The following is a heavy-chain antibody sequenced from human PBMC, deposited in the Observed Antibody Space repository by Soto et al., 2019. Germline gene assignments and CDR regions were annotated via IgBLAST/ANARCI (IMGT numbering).Heavy chain of an antibody. D-gene: IGHD3-3*01. CDR3: ARDFYDFWSGYWNYYFDY. CDR1: GFTFSSYG. J-gene: IGHJ4*02. V-gene: IGHV3-33*01. CDR2: IWYDGSNK. Sequence: GGSLRLSCAASGFTFSSYGMHWVRQAPGKGLEWVAVIWYDGSNKYYADSVKGRFTISRDNSKNTLYLQMNSLRAEDTAVYYCARDFYDFWSGYWNYYFDYWGQGTLVTVSS.